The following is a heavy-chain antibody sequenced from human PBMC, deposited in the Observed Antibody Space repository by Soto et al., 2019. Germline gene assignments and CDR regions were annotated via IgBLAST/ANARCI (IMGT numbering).Heavy chain of an antibody. CDR1: GYTFTSYD. J-gene: IGHJ6*02. Sequence: ASVKVSCKASGYTFTSYDINWVRQATGQGLEWMGWMNPNSGNTGYAQKFQGRVTMTRNTSISTAYMELSSLGSEDTAVYYCARGQHYDFWSGYYYYYYGMDVWGQGTTVTVSS. CDR3: ARGQHYDFWSGYYYYYYGMDV. V-gene: IGHV1-8*01. CDR2: MNPNSGNT. D-gene: IGHD3-3*01.